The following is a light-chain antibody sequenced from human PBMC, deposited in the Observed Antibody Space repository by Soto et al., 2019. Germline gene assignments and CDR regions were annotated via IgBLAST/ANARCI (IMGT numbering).Light chain of an antibody. CDR1: SSDVGSYNS. J-gene: IGLJ1*01. V-gene: IGLV2-14*03. Sequence: QSALAQPASVSGSPGQSITISCTGTSSDVGSYNSVSWYQHSPGKAPTLLILDVIIRPSGFFIRFFGSKSGNTASLTFSGLQAEDEADYYCSSFTSSSSYVFGSGTKVTVL. CDR3: SSFTSSSSYV. CDR2: DVI.